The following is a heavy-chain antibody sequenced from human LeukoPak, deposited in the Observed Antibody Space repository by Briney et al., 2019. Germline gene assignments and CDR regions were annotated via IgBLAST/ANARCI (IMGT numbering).Heavy chain of an antibody. J-gene: IGHJ4*02. CDR1: GFTFLSYG. CDR2: IRYDGSNK. D-gene: IGHD3-10*01. CDR3: ARDLYYYGSGSYDY. Sequence: PGGSLRLSCAASGFTFLSYGMHWVRQAPGKGLEWVAFIRYDGSNKYYADSVKGRFTISRDNAKNSLYLQMNSLRAEDTAVYYCARDLYYYGSGSYDYWGQGTLVTVSS. V-gene: IGHV3-30*02.